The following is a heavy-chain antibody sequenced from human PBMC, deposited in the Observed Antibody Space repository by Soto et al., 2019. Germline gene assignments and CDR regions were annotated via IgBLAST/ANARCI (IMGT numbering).Heavy chain of an antibody. D-gene: IGHD6-6*01. Sequence: PGGSLRLSCAASGFTFSSYAMNWVRQAPGKGLEWVSVISGSGSSTYYADSVRGRFTISRDNSKNTLFLQMNSLRAEDTAVYYCAKGRSSSAYYYGLDVWGQGTTVTVSS. CDR2: ISGSGSST. J-gene: IGHJ6*02. CDR1: GFTFSSYA. V-gene: IGHV3-23*01. CDR3: AKGRSSSAYYYGLDV.